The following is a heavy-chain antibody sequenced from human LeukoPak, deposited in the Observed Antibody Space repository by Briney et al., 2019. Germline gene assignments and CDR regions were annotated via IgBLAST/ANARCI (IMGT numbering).Heavy chain of an antibody. CDR3: ARRGVRGVITSHLDY. CDR2: IYPGDSDT. Sequence: GESLEISCKGSGYSFTSYWIGWVRQMPGKGLEWMGIIYPGDSDTRYSPSFQGQVTISADKSISTAYLQWSSLKASDTAMYYCARRGVRGVITSHLDYWGQGTLVTVSS. J-gene: IGHJ4*02. V-gene: IGHV5-51*01. D-gene: IGHD3-10*01. CDR1: GYSFTSYW.